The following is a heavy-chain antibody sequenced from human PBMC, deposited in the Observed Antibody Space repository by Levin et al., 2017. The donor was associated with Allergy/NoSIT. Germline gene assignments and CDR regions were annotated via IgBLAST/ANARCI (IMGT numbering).Heavy chain of an antibody. J-gene: IGHJ6*02. CDR3: ATDYWTYTGTRDGTDV. Sequence: PGGSLRLSCVASGFTFSDYAMHWARQAPGRGLEWVAVISYNGNIKYNADSVQGRFTISRSNSNNTLYLQMNSLRVEDTGVYYCATDYWTYTGTRDGTDVRGQGATVTVSS. CDR2: ISYNGNIK. CDR1: GFTFSDYA. D-gene: IGHD1-1*01. V-gene: IGHV3-30*04.